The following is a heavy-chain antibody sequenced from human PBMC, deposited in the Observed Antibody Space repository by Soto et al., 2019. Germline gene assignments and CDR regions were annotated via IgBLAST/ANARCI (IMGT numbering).Heavy chain of an antibody. CDR3: AIRYSNAPFDP. Sequence: GGSLRLSCAASGFTFSSYAMSWVRQAPGKGLEWVSGISGSGDSTYYADSVKGRFTISRDNSKNTLYLQLNSLRAEDTAVYYCAIRYSNAPFDPWGQGTRVTVAS. V-gene: IGHV3-23*01. CDR1: GFTFSSYA. D-gene: IGHD5-18*01. CDR2: ISGSGDST. J-gene: IGHJ5*02.